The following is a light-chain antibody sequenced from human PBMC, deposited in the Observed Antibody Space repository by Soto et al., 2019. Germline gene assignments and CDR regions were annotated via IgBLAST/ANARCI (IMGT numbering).Light chain of an antibody. J-gene: IGLJ1*01. Sequence: QSALTQPASVSGSPGQSITISCTGTSSDVGSNNFLSWYQQHPGKVPKIMIYEGSKRPSGAPNRFSGSKFGNTASLTISGLQAEDEADYYCSSYAGSSTWVFGTGTKLTVL. CDR3: SSYAGSSTWV. CDR2: EGS. V-gene: IGLV2-23*01. CDR1: SSDVGSNNF.